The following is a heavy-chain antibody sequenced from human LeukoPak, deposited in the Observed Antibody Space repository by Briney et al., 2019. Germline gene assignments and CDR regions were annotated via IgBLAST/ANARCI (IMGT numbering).Heavy chain of an antibody. CDR2: ISSSSSTI. D-gene: IGHD3-22*01. J-gene: IGHJ3*02. Sequence: GGSLRLSCAASGFTFSSYSMNWVRQAPGKGLEWVSYISSSSSTIYYADSVKGRFTISRDNAKNSLYLQMNSLRAEDTAVYYYARLSGSSGPIDAFDIWGQGTMVTVSS. CDR1: GFTFSSYS. CDR3: ARLSGSSGPIDAFDI. V-gene: IGHV3-48*01.